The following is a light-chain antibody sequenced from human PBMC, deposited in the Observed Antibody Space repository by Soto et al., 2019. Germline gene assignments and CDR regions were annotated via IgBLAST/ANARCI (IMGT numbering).Light chain of an antibody. CDR3: SSYTSSTAYI. V-gene: IGLV2-14*03. CDR2: HVT. CDR1: SSDVGGYNY. J-gene: IGLJ1*01. Sequence: QSVLTQPASVSGSPGQSITISCTGTSSDVGGYNYVSWYQQHPGDAPKLMIYHVTNRPSGVSSRFSGSKSGNTASLTISGLQAEDEADYYCSSYTSSTAYIFGTGTKVTVL.